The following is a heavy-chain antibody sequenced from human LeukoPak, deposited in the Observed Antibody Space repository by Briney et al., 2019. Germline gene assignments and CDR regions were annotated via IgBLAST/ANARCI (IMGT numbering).Heavy chain of an antibody. Sequence: ASLKVSCKASGYTFTSYGISSVRQAPGQGLGWMGWISAYNGNTNYAQKLQGRVTMTTGTSTSTAYMELRSLRSDDTAVYYCARDPGWFWSYYFDYWDQGTLVTVSS. CDR1: GYTFTSYG. CDR3: ARDPGWFWSYYFDY. D-gene: IGHD6-19*01. CDR2: ISAYNGNT. J-gene: IGHJ4*02. V-gene: IGHV1-18*01.